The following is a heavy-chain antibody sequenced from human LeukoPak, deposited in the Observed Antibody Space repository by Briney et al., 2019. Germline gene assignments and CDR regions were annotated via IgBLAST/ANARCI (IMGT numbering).Heavy chain of an antibody. CDR3: ARARRGVVSDYYDSSGYYYVGYYFDY. CDR2: IYHSGST. V-gene: IGHV4-34*01. D-gene: IGHD3-22*01. CDR1: GGSFSGYY. Sequence: PSETLSLTCAVYGGSFSGYYWSWIRQPPGKGLEWIGYIYHSGSTYYNPSLKSRVTISVDRSKNQFSLKLSSVTAADTAVYYCARARRGVVSDYYDSSGYYYVGYYFDYWGQGTLVTVSS. J-gene: IGHJ4*02.